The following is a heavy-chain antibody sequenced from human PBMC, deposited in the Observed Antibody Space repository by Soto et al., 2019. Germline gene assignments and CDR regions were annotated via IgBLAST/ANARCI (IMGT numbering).Heavy chain of an antibody. CDR1: GFTFSSYW. CDR2: INSDGSST. D-gene: IGHD3-10*01. V-gene: IGHV3-74*01. Sequence: PGGSLRLSCAASGFTFSSYWMHWVRQAPGKGLVWVSRINSDGSSTSYADSVKGRFTISRDNAKNTLYLQMNSLRAEDTAVYYCARDGTYYDGAQYYYYGMDVWGQGTTVTV. J-gene: IGHJ6*02. CDR3: ARDGTYYDGAQYYYYGMDV.